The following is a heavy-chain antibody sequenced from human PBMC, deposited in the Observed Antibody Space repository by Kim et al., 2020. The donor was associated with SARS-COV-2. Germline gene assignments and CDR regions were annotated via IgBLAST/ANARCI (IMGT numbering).Heavy chain of an antibody. Sequence: SETLSLTCTVSGGSVSSGSYYWSWIRQPPGKGLEWIGYIYYSGSTNYNPSLKSRVTISVDTSKNQFSLKLSSVTAADTAVYYCAGDREKEDSSGYYELRSYWYFDLWGRGTLVTVSS. CDR1: GGSVSSGSYY. CDR2: IYYSGST. D-gene: IGHD3-22*01. V-gene: IGHV4-61*01. J-gene: IGHJ2*01. CDR3: AGDREKEDSSGYYELRSYWYFDL.